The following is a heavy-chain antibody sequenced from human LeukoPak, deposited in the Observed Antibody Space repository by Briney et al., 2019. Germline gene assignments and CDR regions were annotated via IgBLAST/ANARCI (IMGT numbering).Heavy chain of an antibody. V-gene: IGHV3-15*01. D-gene: IGHD6-19*01. J-gene: IGHJ4*02. CDR1: GFTFSNAW. CDR3: TTDYSSGWYRMDH. Sequence: GGSLRLSCAASGFTFSNAWMSWVRQAPGKGLEWVGRIKSKTDGGTTDYAAPVKGRFTISRDDSKNTLYLQMNSLKTEDTAVYYCTTDYSSGWYRMDHWGQGTLVTVSS. CDR2: IKSKTDGGTT.